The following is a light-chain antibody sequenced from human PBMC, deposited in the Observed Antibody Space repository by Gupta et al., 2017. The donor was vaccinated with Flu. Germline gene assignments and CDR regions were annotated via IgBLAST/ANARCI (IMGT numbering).Light chain of an antibody. Sequence: EIVLTQSPATLSLSPGERATLSCRASQSVSSYLAWYQQKPGQAPRLLIYDASNRAPGTPARFTGSGFGKDFTLTISSREQEDFAVYYCQRRSNWPPFTFGHGTTLDIK. CDR3: QRRSNWPPFT. V-gene: IGKV3-11*01. J-gene: IGKJ3*01. CDR2: DAS. CDR1: QSVSSY.